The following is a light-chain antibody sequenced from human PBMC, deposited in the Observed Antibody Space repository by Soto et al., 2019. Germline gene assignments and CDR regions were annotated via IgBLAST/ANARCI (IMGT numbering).Light chain of an antibody. CDR1: SSDVGGYNY. Sequence: QSALTQPASVSGSPGQSITISCTGTSSDVGGYNYVSWYQQHPGKAPKLMIYDVGNRPSGVSNRFSGSKSGNTASLTISGLQAEEEADYYCSSYTSSSVVFGGGTKLNVL. CDR2: DVG. J-gene: IGLJ2*01. CDR3: SSYTSSSVV. V-gene: IGLV2-14*01.